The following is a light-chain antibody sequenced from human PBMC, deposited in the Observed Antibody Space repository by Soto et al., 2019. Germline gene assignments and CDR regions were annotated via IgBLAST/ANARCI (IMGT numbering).Light chain of an antibody. J-gene: IGKJ1*01. Sequence: EIVLTQSPGTLSLSPGERATLSCRASQSVTRSYLAWYQQKPGQAPRLLIYGASSRATGIPDRFSGSGSGTDFTLTISRLEPEDFAMYYCQQYGSSPWTFGQGTKVEIK. CDR2: GAS. V-gene: IGKV3-20*01. CDR3: QQYGSSPWT. CDR1: QSVTRSY.